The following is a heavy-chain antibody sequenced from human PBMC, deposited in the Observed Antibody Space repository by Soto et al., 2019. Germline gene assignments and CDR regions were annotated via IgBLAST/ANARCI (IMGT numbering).Heavy chain of an antibody. CDR3: ARDQYYDILTGPYYFDY. V-gene: IGHV1-46*01. CDR1: GYTFTSYY. J-gene: IGHJ4*02. D-gene: IGHD3-9*01. Sequence: GASVKVSCKASGYTFTSYYMHWVRQAPGQGLERMGIINPSGGSTSYAQKFQGRVTMTRDTSTSTVYMELSSLRSEDTAVYYCARDQYYDILTGPYYFDYWGQGTLVTVSS. CDR2: INPSGGST.